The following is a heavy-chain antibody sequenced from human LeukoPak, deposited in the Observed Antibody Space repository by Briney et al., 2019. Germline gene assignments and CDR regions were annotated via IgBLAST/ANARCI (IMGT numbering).Heavy chain of an antibody. Sequence: GGSLRLSCAASGFTYSNYDMHWVRQGPGGGLEWVSAIGIADDTHYADSVKGRFTISRENARNSLYLQVNSLRDGDTAVYYCVRGGIRVSGIDAFDIWGQGTVVTVSS. D-gene: IGHD5/OR15-5a*01. CDR2: IGIADDT. CDR1: GFTYSNYD. J-gene: IGHJ3*02. CDR3: VRGGIRVSGIDAFDI. V-gene: IGHV3-13*01.